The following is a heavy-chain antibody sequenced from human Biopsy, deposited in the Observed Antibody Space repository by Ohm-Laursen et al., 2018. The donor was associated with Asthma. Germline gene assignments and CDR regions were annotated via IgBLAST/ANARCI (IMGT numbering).Heavy chain of an antibody. J-gene: IGHJ4*02. CDR2: IYYSGST. D-gene: IGHD2-21*02. CDR3: ARGISRVTGLFDHFDS. V-gene: IGHV4-4*03. CDR1: GDSISSNSW. Sequence: PGTLSLTCAVSGDSISSNSWWTWVRQSPGRGLEWIGHIYYSGSTNYQPSLKGRVTISVDTSKNQFSLKLRSVTAADAAVYYCARGISRVTGLFDHFDSWGQGTLVTVSS.